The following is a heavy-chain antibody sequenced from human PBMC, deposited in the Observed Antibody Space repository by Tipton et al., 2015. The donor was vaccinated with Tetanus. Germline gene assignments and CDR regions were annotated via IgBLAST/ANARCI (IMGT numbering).Heavy chain of an antibody. D-gene: IGHD6-19*01. V-gene: IGHV3-66*01. CDR2: IYSGGST. Sequence: SLRLSCAASGFTVSSNYMSWVRQAPGKGLEWVSVIYSGGSTYYADSVKGRFTISRDNAKNTVYLQMNSLRAEDTAVYYCARAQVVAGTGGFDPWGQGTPVTVSS. CDR3: ARAQVVAGTGGFDP. CDR1: GFTVSSNY. J-gene: IGHJ5*02.